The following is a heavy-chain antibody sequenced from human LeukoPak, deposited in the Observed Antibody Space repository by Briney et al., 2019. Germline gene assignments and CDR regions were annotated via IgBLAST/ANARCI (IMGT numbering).Heavy chain of an antibody. J-gene: IGHJ4*02. Sequence: PGGSLRLSCAASGFMFSTYSMNWVRQAPGKGPEWVSYIDSGSTSIFYADSVKGRFTTSRDNAKNSLYLQMNNLRVEDTAVYYCARDNGVAAAEDCWGQGTLVTVSS. CDR1: GFMFSTYS. D-gene: IGHD6-13*01. CDR2: IDSGSTSI. V-gene: IGHV3-48*04. CDR3: ARDNGVAAAEDC.